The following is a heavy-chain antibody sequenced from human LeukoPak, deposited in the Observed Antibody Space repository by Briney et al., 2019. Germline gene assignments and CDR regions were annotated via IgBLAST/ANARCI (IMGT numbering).Heavy chain of an antibody. CDR1: GFTFSTYW. CDR3: ARDMHSGSYYGVNY. CDR2: INHDGSDK. Sequence: GGSLRLSCAASGFTFSTYWMSWVRQAPGKALEWVANINHDGSDKYYVDSVKGRFTISRDNAKNSLYLQMNSLRAEDTAVYYCARDMHSGSYYGVNYWGQGTLVTVSS. D-gene: IGHD1-26*01. J-gene: IGHJ4*02. V-gene: IGHV3-7*04.